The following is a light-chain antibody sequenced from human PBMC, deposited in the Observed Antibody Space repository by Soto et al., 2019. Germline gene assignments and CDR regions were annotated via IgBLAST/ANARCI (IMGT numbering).Light chain of an antibody. J-gene: IGKJ2*01. Sequence: DIQMTQSPSTLSASVGDRVTITCRASQSISSWLAWYQQKPGKAPKLLIYDASSLESGVPSRFSGSGSGTEFTLTSSSLQPDDFATYFCQQYNSTFGQGTKLEIK. V-gene: IGKV1-5*01. CDR3: QQYNST. CDR1: QSISSW. CDR2: DAS.